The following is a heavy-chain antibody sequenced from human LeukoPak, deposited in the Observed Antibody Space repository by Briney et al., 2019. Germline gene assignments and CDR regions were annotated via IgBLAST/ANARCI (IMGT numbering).Heavy chain of an antibody. CDR2: IRYDGTDK. D-gene: IGHD6-13*01. J-gene: IGHJ6*02. CDR1: GFTFSNYG. CDR3: ARGIAAAGLYYYYGMDV. Sequence: PGGSLRLSCSASGFTFSNYGMHWVRQAPGKGLEWVAFIRYDGTDKYYADSVKGRFTISRDNAKNSLYLQMNSLRAEDTAVYYCARGIAAAGLYYYYGMDVWGQGTTVTVSS. V-gene: IGHV3-30*02.